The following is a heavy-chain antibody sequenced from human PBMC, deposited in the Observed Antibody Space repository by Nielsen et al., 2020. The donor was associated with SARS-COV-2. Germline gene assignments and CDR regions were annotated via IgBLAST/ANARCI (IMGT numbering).Heavy chain of an antibody. J-gene: IGHJ4*02. CDR1: GGTFINSA. V-gene: IGHV1-69*13. Sequence: SSVKVSCKASGGTFINSAINWVRQAPGQGLEWLGWIIPLFAPPKYAQKLQGRVTITADESTSTAYMELKRLRSDDKAVYYCLSHSQEPTSFDFWGQGTQVTVSS. D-gene: IGHD1-26*01. CDR3: LSHSQEPTSFDF. CDR2: IIPLFAPP.